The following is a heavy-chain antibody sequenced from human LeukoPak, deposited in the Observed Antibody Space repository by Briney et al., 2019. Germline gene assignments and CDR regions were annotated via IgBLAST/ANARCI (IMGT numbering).Heavy chain of an antibody. D-gene: IGHD4-23*01. J-gene: IGHJ4*02. CDR3: AKDRDFGGYFDY. CDR2: ISGSGVMS. V-gene: IGHV3-23*01. CDR1: GFTFNTYA. Sequence: GGSLRPSCAASGFTFNTYAINWVRQAPGKGLEWVSTISGSGVMSYYADSVKGRFTISRDNSKNTLYLQMNSLRAEDTAIYYCAKDRDFGGYFDYWGQGTLVTVSS.